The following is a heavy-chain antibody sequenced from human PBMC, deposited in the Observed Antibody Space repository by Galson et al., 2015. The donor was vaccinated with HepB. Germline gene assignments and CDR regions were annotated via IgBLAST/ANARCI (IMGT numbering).Heavy chain of an antibody. Sequence: SLRLSCAASGFTFSRNSMHWDRQAPGKGLEWVAVIWHDGGNKYYADSVRGRFTISRDNSKNTLYLQLNSLRPEDTAFYYCGKGGTWAIGTQSAVDNWGQGTLVTVSS. CDR2: IWHDGGNK. CDR1: GFTFSRNS. J-gene: IGHJ4*02. V-gene: IGHV3-33*06. CDR3: GKGGTWAIGTQSAVDN. D-gene: IGHD1-1*01.